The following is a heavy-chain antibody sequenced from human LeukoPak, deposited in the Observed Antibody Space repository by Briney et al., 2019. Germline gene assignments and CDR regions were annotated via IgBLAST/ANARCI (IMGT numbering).Heavy chain of an antibody. D-gene: IGHD3-10*01. CDR3: ARLSLFGSGSYFKGPNWFDP. CDR1: GFTFSDYY. V-gene: IGHV3-11*04. J-gene: IGHJ5*02. Sequence: PGGPLRLSCAASGFTFSDYYMSWIRQAPGKGLEGVSYISSSGSTIYYADSVKGRFTISRDNAKNSLYLQMNSLRAEDTAVYYCARLSLFGSGSYFKGPNWFDPWGQGTLVTVSS. CDR2: ISSSGSTI.